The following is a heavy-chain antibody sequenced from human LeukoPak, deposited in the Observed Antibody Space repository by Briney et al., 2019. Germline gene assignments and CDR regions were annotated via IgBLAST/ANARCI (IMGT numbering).Heavy chain of an antibody. CDR1: GGSFSGYY. Sequence: SETLSLTCAVYGGSFSGYYWSWIRQPPGKGLEWIGEINHIGSTNYNPSLNSRVTISVDTSKNQFSLKLSSVTAAATAVYYCATAGPSPRGPLGYCSSTSCYEHYYYGMDVWGQGTTVTVSS. V-gene: IGHV4-34*01. J-gene: IGHJ6*02. CDR3: ATAGPSPRGPLGYCSSTSCYEHYYYGMDV. CDR2: INHIGST. D-gene: IGHD2-2*01.